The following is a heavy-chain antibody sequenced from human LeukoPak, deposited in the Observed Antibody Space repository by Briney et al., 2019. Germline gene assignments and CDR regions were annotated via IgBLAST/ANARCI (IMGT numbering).Heavy chain of an antibody. CDR1: GGSISSSSYY. Sequence: SETLSLTCTVSGGSISSSSYYWGWIRQPPGKGLEWIGSIYYSGSTYYNPSLKSRVTISVDTSKNQFSLKLSSVTAADTAVCYCFREKRAPNYYGSGSYLAMGFDPWGQGTLVTVSS. D-gene: IGHD3-10*01. CDR2: IYYSGST. J-gene: IGHJ5*02. CDR3: FREKRAPNYYGSGSYLAMGFDP. V-gene: IGHV4-39*07.